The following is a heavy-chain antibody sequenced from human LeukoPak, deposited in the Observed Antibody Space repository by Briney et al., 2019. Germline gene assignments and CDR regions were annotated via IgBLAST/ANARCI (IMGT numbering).Heavy chain of an antibody. Sequence: GGSLRLSCEVTGLTFSSCLMYWVRQVPGKGLVWVSRINSDGSSTTYADSVKGRFTISRDNAKNTLYLQMNSLRVEDTAVYYCAAPGNLGSGPFDFSGKGTLVTVSS. D-gene: IGHD3-10*01. V-gene: IGHV3-74*01. CDR3: AAPGNLGSGPFDF. J-gene: IGHJ4*02. CDR1: GLTFSSCL. CDR2: INSDGSST.